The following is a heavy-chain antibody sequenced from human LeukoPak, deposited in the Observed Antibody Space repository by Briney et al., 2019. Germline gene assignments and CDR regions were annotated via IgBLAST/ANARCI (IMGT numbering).Heavy chain of an antibody. CDR3: ARSPLTVTPDY. CDR2: IYSGDST. V-gene: IGHV3-53*01. Sequence: GGSLRLSCAASGFTVSNNYMNWVRQAPGKGLEWVSLIYSGDSTYYADSVKGRFTISRDNSKNTVYLQMNSLRDEDTAVYYCARSPLTVTPDYWGQGTLVTVSS. J-gene: IGHJ4*02. CDR1: GFTVSNNY. D-gene: IGHD4-11*01.